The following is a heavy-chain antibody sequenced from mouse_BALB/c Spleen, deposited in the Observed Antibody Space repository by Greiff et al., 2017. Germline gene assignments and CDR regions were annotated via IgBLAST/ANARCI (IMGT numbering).Heavy chain of an antibody. J-gene: IGHJ2*01. CDR3: GYYGWSPCLDY. CDR2: INPSNGGT. V-gene: IGHV1S81*02. D-gene: IGHD1-2*01. Sequence: QVQLQQSGAELVKPGASVKLSCKASGYTFTSYYMYWVKQRPGQGLEWIGEINPSNGGTNFNEKFKSKATLTVDKSSSTAYMQLSSLTSEDSAVFCCGYYGWSPCLDYWGQGTTLTVSS. CDR1: GYTFTSYY.